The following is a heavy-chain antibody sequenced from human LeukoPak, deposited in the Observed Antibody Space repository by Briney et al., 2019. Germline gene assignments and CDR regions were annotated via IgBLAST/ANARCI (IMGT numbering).Heavy chain of an antibody. D-gene: IGHD3-3*01. CDR3: ARSRRITVFGVPKGGWFDP. Sequence: SETLSLTCAVYGGSFSGYYWSWIRQPPGKGLEWIGEINHSGSTNYNPSLKSRVIISVDTSKNQFSLKLSSVTAADTAVYYCARSRRITVFGVPKGGWFDPWGQGTLVTVSS. V-gene: IGHV4-34*01. CDR2: INHSGST. CDR1: GGSFSGYY. J-gene: IGHJ5*02.